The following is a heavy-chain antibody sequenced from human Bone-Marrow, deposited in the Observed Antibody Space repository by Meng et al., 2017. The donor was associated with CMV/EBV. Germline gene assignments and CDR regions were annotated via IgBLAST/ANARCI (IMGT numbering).Heavy chain of an antibody. CDR3: ARDLVVVPAAIRGEGPPYYYYGRDV. J-gene: IGHJ6*02. Sequence: GGSLRLSCAASGFTFSSYSMNWVRQAPGKGLEWVSSISSSSSYIYYADSVKGRFTISRDNAKNSLYLQMNSLRAEDTAVYYCARDLVVVPAAIRGEGPPYYYYGRDVWGQGNTVNV. V-gene: IGHV3-21*01. CDR1: GFTFSSYS. CDR2: ISSSSSYI. D-gene: IGHD2-2*02.